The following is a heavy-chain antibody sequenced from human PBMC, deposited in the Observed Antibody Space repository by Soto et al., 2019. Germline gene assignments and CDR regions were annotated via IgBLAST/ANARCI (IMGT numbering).Heavy chain of an antibody. J-gene: IGHJ4*02. D-gene: IGHD1-1*01. CDR2: IKPDGSAK. V-gene: IGHV3-7*05. Sequence: EVQLVESGGGLVQPGESLRLSCAASGFSFSNYWMSWVRQTPGKGLEWVANIKPDGSAKYYIESVQGRFTVSRDNAKNILFLEVNSLRGEDTAVYFCATTTGGFFNYWGRGTLVTVST. CDR1: GFSFSNYW. CDR3: ATTTGGFFNY.